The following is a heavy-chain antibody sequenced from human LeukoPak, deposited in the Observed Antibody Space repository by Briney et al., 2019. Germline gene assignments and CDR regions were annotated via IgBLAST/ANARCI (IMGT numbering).Heavy chain of an antibody. CDR1: GGTFSSYA. D-gene: IGHD6-13*01. Sequence: SVKVSCKASGGTFSSYAISWVRQAPGHGLEWMRGIIPIFGTANYAQKFQGRVTITADESTSTAYMELSSLRSEDTAVYYCARDLGAAAISIWGQGTLVTVSS. V-gene: IGHV1-69*13. CDR3: ARDLGAAAISI. J-gene: IGHJ4*02. CDR2: IIPIFGTA.